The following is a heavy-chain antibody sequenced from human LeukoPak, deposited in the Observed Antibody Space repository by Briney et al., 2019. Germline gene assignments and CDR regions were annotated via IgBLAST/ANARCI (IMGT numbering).Heavy chain of an antibody. J-gene: IGHJ5*02. Sequence: PGRSLRLSCAASGFIFSGYAMHWVRQAPGKGLEWVAVMSHDGTNKYYADSVKGRFTISRDNSKNTLYLQMNSLRAEDTAVYYCAKADSSGYYYRLGPWGQGTLVTVSS. V-gene: IGHV3-30*04. CDR2: MSHDGTNK. CDR3: AKADSSGYYYRLGP. D-gene: IGHD3-22*01. CDR1: GFIFSGYA.